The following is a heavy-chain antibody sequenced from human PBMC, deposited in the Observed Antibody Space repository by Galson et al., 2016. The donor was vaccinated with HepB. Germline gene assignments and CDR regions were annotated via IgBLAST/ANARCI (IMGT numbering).Heavy chain of an antibody. CDR2: MSYHGSNK. Sequence: SLRLSCAASGFSFSSSAMHWVRQAPGKGLEWVAVMSYHGSNKYYADSVRGRFTISRDNSKNTLYLQMNSLRVEDTAMYYCARDGYYYGSGSYGAATYWGQGTPVTVSS. CDR1: GFSFSSSA. V-gene: IGHV3-30*04. J-gene: IGHJ4*02. CDR3: ARDGYYYGSGSYGAATY. D-gene: IGHD3-10*01.